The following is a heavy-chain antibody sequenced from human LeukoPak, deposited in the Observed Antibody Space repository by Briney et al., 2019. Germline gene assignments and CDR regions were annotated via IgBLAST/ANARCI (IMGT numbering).Heavy chain of an antibody. CDR1: GFIFNNYG. J-gene: IGHJ4*02. V-gene: IGHV3-7*01. Sequence: GRSLRLSCAASGFIFNNYGMHWVRQAPGKGLEWVANIKQDGSEKYYVDSVKGRFTISRDNAKNSLYLQMNSLRAEDTALYYCASGRQLGYWGQGTLVTVSS. CDR2: IKQDGSEK. CDR3: ASGRQLGY. D-gene: IGHD3-16*01.